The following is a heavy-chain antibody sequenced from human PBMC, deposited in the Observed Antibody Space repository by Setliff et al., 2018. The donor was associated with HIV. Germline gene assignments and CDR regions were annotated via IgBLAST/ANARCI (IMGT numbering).Heavy chain of an antibody. CDR3: ARASGAKYYYGMDV. J-gene: IGHJ6*02. V-gene: IGHV4-30-4*08. D-gene: IGHD1-26*01. CDR1: GASLGSGTYF. Sequence: PSETLSLTCSVSGASLGSGTYFWNWVRQSPGKGLEWIGYMSDIGSTYYNPSLKRRVTISADTSRNGFSLNLNSVTAADTAVYFCARASGAKYYYGMDVWGQGTTVTVSS. CDR2: MSDIGST.